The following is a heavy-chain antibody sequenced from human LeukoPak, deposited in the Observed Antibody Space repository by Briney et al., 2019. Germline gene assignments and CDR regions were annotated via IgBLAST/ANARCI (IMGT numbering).Heavy chain of an antibody. CDR2: ISGSGFDT. Sequence: GGSLRLSCAASGFTFNNYAMSWVRQAPGKGLEWVSGISGSGFDTYYADSVKGRFTISGDNSKNTLYLQMNSLRAEDTAVYYCAKRAYYYYMDVWGKGTTLTVSS. CDR1: GFTFNNYA. J-gene: IGHJ6*03. V-gene: IGHV3-23*01. CDR3: AKRAYYYYMDV.